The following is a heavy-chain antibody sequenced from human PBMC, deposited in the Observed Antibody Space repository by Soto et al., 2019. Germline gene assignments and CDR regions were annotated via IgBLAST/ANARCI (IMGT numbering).Heavy chain of an antibody. V-gene: IGHV5-51*01. CDR1: GYSFTSYW. J-gene: IGHJ6*02. D-gene: IGHD2-2*01. Sequence: GESLKIYCKGSGYSFTSYWIGWVRQMPGKGLEWMGIIYPGDSDTRYSPSFQGQVTISADKSISTAYLQWSSLKASDTAISYCARVPAAKNGYYYYGMDVWGQGTTVTVSS. CDR3: ARVPAAKNGYYYYGMDV. CDR2: IYPGDSDT.